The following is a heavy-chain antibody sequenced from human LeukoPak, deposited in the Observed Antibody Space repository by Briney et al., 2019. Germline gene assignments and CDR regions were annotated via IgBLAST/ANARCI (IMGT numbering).Heavy chain of an antibody. D-gene: IGHD3-22*01. CDR1: GYTFTSYG. V-gene: IGHV1-18*01. J-gene: IGHJ4*02. Sequence: ASVKVSCKASGYTFTSYGISWVRQAPGQGLEWMGWISAYNGNTNYAQKLQGRVTMTTDTSTSTAYMELRSLRSDDTAVYYCARVTEYYYDSSGYSYFDYWGQGTLVTVSS. CDR2: ISAYNGNT. CDR3: ARVTEYYYDSSGYSYFDY.